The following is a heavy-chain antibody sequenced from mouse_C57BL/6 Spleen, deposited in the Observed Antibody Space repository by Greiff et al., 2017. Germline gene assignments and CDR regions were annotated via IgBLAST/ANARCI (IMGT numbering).Heavy chain of an antibody. D-gene: IGHD1-1*01. CDR3: ASPLGSSYWYFDV. J-gene: IGHJ1*03. Sequence: QVQLQQPGAELVKPGASVKLSCKASGYTFTSYWMHWVKQRPGQGLEWIGMIHPNSGSTNYNEKFKSKAKLTVDKSSSTAYMQLSSLTSEDSAVYYCASPLGSSYWYFDVWVTGTTVTVSS. CDR2: IHPNSGST. CDR1: GYTFTSYW. V-gene: IGHV1-64*01.